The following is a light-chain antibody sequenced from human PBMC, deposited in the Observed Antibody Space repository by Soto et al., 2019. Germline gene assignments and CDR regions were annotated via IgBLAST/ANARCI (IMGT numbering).Light chain of an antibody. CDR2: RTS. CDR1: QSVSSSY. V-gene: IGKV3-20*01. J-gene: IGKJ1*01. Sequence: EIVLTQSPGTLSLSPGERATLSCRASQSVSSSYLAWDQQKPGQAPRLLIYRTSNRATGIPDRFSGSGSGTDFTLTISRLEPEDFAVYWWQQYDSSPRTFGQGTKVEIK. CDR3: QQYDSSPRT.